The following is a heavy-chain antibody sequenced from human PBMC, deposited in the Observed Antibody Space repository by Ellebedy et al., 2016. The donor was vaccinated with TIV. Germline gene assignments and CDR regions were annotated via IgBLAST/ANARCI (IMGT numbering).Heavy chain of an antibody. CDR3: ARGGRRWFSDY. CDR2: IYYSGST. CDR1: GGSISSGGYY. D-gene: IGHD4-23*01. V-gene: IGHV4-31*03. J-gene: IGHJ4*02. Sequence: SETLSLTCTVSGGSISSGGYYWSWIRQHPGKGLEWIGYIYYSGSTYYNPSLKSRVTISVDTSKNQFSLKLSSVTAADTAFYYCARGGRRWFSDYWGQGTLVTVSS.